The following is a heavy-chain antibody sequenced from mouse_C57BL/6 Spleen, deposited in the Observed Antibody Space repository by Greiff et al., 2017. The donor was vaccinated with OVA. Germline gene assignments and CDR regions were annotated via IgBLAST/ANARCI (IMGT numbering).Heavy chain of an antibody. V-gene: IGHV5-16*01. J-gene: IGHJ1*03. Sequence: EVQLQESEGGLVQPGSSMKLSCTASGFTFSDYYMAWVRQVPEKGLEWVANINYDGSSTYYLDSLKSRFIISRDNAKNILYLQMSSLKSEDTATYYCARDGTTVVAHWYFDVWGTGTTVTVSS. D-gene: IGHD1-1*01. CDR2: INYDGSST. CDR1: GFTFSDYY. CDR3: ARDGTTVVAHWYFDV.